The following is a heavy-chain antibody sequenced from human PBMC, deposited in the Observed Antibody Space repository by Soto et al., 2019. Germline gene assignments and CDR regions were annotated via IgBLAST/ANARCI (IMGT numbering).Heavy chain of an antibody. J-gene: IGHJ6*02. CDR3: AKGATVPINSAFRKFYYYAMDV. Sequence: GGSLRLSCAASGFTFTNAWINWVRQAPGKGLEWVGRIKSKIDGGSTFYADSVKGRFTISRDNSKSTLYLQMNSLRAEDTAVYYCAKGATVPINSAFRKFYYYAMDVWGQGTTVTVSS. D-gene: IGHD4-4*01. V-gene: IGHV3-15*07. CDR2: IKSKIDGGST. CDR1: GFTFTNAW.